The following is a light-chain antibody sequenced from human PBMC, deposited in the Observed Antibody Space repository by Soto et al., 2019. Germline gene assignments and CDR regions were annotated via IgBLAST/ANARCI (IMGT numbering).Light chain of an antibody. CDR3: MQRIEFPHT. Sequence: MTQSPSSLSASVGDRVTITCRASQSISSYLNWYLQKPGQSPQLLIYTLSYRASGVPDRFSGSVSGTDFTLKISRVEAEDVGVYYCMQRIEFPHTFGQGTRLEI. J-gene: IGKJ5*01. CDR1: QSISSY. CDR2: TLS. V-gene: IGKV2-40*01.